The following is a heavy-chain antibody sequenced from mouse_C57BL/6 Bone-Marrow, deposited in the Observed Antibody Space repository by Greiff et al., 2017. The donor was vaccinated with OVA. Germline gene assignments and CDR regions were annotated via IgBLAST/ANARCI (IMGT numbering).Heavy chain of an antibody. CDR3: ARHGDYGSFFDY. CDR2: ISSGGSYT. CDR1: GFTFSSYG. V-gene: IGHV5-6*01. D-gene: IGHD1-1*01. J-gene: IGHJ2*01. Sequence: EVMLVESGGDLVKPGGSLKLSCAASGFTFSSYGMSWVRQTPDKRLEWVATISSGGSYTYYPDSVKGRFTISRDNAKNTLYLQMSSLKSEDTAMYYCARHGDYGSFFDYWCQGTTLTVSS.